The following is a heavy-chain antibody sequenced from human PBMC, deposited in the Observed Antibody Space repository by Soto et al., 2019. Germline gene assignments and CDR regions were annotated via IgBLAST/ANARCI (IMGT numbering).Heavy chain of an antibody. J-gene: IGHJ6*02. CDR1: GFTFSSYA. CDR2: ISGSGGST. Sequence: GGSLRLSCAASGFTFSSYAMSWVRQAPGKGLEWVSAISGSGGSTYYADSVKGRFTISRDNSKNTLYLQMNSLRAEDTAVYYCAKKSGGFGELLYAYYYGMDVWGQGTTVTVSS. CDR3: AKKSGGFGELLYAYYYGMDV. D-gene: IGHD3-10*01. V-gene: IGHV3-23*01.